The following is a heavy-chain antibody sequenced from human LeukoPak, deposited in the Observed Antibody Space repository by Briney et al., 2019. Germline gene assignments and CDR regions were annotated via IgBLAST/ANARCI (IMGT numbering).Heavy chain of an antibody. V-gene: IGHV3-21*04. CDR3: AKDRIAAAGTLDSAFDI. Sequence: GGSLRLSCAASGFTFSSYSMNWVRQAPGKGLEWVSSISSSSSYIYYADSVKGRFTISRDNAKNSLYLQMNSLRAEDTALYYCAKDRIAAAGTLDSAFDIWGQGTMVTVSS. CDR1: GFTFSSYS. CDR2: ISSSSSYI. D-gene: IGHD6-13*01. J-gene: IGHJ3*02.